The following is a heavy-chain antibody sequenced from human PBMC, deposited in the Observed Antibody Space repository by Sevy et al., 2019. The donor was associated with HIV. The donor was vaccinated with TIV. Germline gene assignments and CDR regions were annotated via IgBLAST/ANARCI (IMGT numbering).Heavy chain of an antibody. D-gene: IGHD4-4*01. CDR3: ARAGSNYGYYYYGMDV. V-gene: IGHV3-11*04. CDR1: GFTFSDYY. CDR2: ISSSGSTI. J-gene: IGHJ6*02. Sequence: GESLKISCAASGFTFSDYYMSWIRQAPGKGLEWVSYISSSGSTIYDADSVKGRFTISRDNAKNSLYLQMNSLRAEDTAVYYCARAGSNYGYYYYGMDVWGQGTTVTVSS.